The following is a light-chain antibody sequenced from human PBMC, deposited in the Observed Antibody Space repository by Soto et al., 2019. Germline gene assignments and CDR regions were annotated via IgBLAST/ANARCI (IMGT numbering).Light chain of an antibody. CDR2: EGS. CDR3: CSYAPSTNFVV. Sequence: QSVLTQPASVSGSPGQSITISCTGTSSDVGNYNLVSWYQQHPGKAPKLMISEGSRRPSGVSDRFSGSQSDNTASLTISGLQAEDEADYYCCSYAPSTNFVVFGGGTKLTVL. J-gene: IGLJ2*01. CDR1: SSDVGNYNL. V-gene: IGLV2-23*01.